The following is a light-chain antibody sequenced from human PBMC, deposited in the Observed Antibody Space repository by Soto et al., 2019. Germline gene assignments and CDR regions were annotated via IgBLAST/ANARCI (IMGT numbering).Light chain of an antibody. V-gene: IGKV3-20*01. CDR1: QSVSSSY. J-gene: IGKJ5*01. CDR3: QRYGSSPPIT. Sequence: EIVLTQSPGTLSLSPGERATLSCRASQSVSSSYLAWYQQKPGQAPRLLIYGASSRATGLPDRFSGSGSETDFTLTISRLEPEDFAVYYCQRYGSSPPITFGQGTRLEIK. CDR2: GAS.